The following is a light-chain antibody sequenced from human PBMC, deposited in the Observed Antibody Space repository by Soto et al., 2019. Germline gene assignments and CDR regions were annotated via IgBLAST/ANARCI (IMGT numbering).Light chain of an antibody. CDR2: GAS. Sequence: IQLTQSPSSLSAYVGDRVTITCRASQGIGSYLAWYQQKPGEAPKLLIFGASTLQSGVPSRFSGSGSGTDFTLTSSSLQAEDFATYYCQQFSTYPSTFGGGTKVDIK. V-gene: IGKV1-9*01. J-gene: IGKJ4*02. CDR3: QQFSTYPST. CDR1: QGIGSY.